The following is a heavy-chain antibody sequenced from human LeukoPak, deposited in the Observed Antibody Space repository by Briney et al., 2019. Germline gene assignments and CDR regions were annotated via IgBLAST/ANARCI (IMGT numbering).Heavy chain of an antibody. Sequence: GGSLRLSCAASGFTFDDYAMHWVRQAPGKGLEWVSGISWNSGSIGYADSVKGRFTISRDNAKNSLYLQMNSLRAEDTALYYCAKDIEAFIAAAGFDYWGQGTLVTVSS. D-gene: IGHD6-13*01. V-gene: IGHV3-9*01. CDR3: AKDIEAFIAAAGFDY. CDR2: ISWNSGSI. J-gene: IGHJ4*02. CDR1: GFTFDDYA.